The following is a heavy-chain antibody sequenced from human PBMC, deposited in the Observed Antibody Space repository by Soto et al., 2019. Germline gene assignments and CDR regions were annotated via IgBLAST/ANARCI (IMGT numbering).Heavy chain of an antibody. V-gene: IGHV1-69*02. D-gene: IGHD6-13*01. CDR3: ARAGIAAAGLDY. CDR1: GGTFSSYT. Sequence: QVQLVQSGAEVKKPGSSVKVSCKASGGTFSSYTISWVRQAPGQGLEWMGRIIPILGIANYAQKFQGRVTITADKSTSTAYLELSSLRSEDTAVYYCARAGIAAAGLDYWGQGTLVTVSS. J-gene: IGHJ4*02. CDR2: IIPILGIA.